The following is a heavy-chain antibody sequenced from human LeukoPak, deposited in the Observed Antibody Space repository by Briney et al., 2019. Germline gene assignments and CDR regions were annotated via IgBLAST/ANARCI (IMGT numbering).Heavy chain of an antibody. CDR1: GFTFSSYS. Sequence: GGSLRLSCEASGFTFSSYSMNWIRQAPGKGLEWVSYIGGSSSPVDYADSVKGRFTMSRDNTKNSLYLQMSSLRAEDTGVYYCARDQDGAFEFWGQGILVTVSS. CDR2: IGGSSSPV. V-gene: IGHV3-48*04. J-gene: IGHJ4*02. D-gene: IGHD3-10*01. CDR3: ARDQDGAFEF.